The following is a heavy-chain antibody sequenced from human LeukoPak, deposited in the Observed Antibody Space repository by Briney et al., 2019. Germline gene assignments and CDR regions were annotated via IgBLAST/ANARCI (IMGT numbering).Heavy chain of an antibody. D-gene: IGHD4-23*01. CDR1: GYTFTDYF. CDR3: SREIGGNLHYDY. J-gene: IGHJ4*02. V-gene: IGHV1-2*04. Sequence: ASVKVSCKASGYTFTDYFIHWVRQAPGQGLGWMGWINPKSGGTNYAQNFQGWVTMTRDTSVRTAYMERSRLISDDTAVYYWSREIGGNLHYDYGGQGALVTVSS. CDR2: INPKSGGT.